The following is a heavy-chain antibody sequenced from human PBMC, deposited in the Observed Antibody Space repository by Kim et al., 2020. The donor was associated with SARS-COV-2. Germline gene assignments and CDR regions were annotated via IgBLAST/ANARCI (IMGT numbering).Heavy chain of an antibody. CDR3: ARVPAAVNYYYYGMDV. D-gene: IGHD2-2*01. J-gene: IGHJ6*02. Sequence: FQGRVTITADESTSTAYMELSSLRSEDTAVYYCARVPAAVNYYYYGMDVWGQGTTVTVSS. V-gene: IGHV1-69*01.